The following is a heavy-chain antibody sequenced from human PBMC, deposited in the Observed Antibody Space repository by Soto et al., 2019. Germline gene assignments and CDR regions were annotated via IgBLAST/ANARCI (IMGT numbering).Heavy chain of an antibody. CDR3: AIRTGYNGNDGRNAFDT. CDR2: MGPNSGNT. D-gene: IGHD1-1*01. CDR1: GYTFTSFD. Sequence: QVQRVQSVAEVKKPGASVKVSCKTSGYTFTSFDINWVRQATGQGLEWMGWMGPNSGNTGYAQNCQGRVTMTRDTSTRTADMELSSLRSEDTAVYYCAIRTGYNGNDGRNAFDTWGQGTMVTVAS. V-gene: IGHV1-8*01. J-gene: IGHJ3*02.